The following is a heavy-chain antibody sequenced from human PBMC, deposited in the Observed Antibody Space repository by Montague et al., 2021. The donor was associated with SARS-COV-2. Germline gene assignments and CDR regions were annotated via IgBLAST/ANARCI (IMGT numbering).Heavy chain of an antibody. J-gene: IGHJ5*02. Sequence: TLSLTCTVSGGSISSASYYWSWLRQPAGKGLEWIGHIYSTVITNYNPSRKSRVTISVDLSKNQFSLKMTSVTAAATAVYYCARDPHDYGWFDPWGQGTLVTVSS. CDR1: GGSISSASYY. CDR3: ARDPHDYGWFDP. V-gene: IGHV4-61*09. D-gene: IGHD4-17*01. CDR2: IYSTVIT.